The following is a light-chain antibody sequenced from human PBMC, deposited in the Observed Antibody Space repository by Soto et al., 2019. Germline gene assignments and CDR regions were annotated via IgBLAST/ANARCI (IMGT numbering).Light chain of an antibody. CDR2: DVS. V-gene: IGKV3-11*01. CDR1: QRVSTY. Sequence: EIVLTQSPATLSLSPGERATLSCRASQRVSTYLAWYQQKPGQAPRPLIYDVSKRATGIPARFSGSGSGTDFTPTIGSLEPEDFAVYYCQQRGNWPWTFGQGTKVEIK. CDR3: QQRGNWPWT. J-gene: IGKJ1*01.